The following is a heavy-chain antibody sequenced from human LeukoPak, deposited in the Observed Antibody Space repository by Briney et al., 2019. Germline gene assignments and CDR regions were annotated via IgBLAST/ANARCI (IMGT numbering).Heavy chain of an antibody. D-gene: IGHD6-13*01. CDR3: AIDHSSPPTGT. V-gene: IGHV3-7*01. J-gene: IGHJ3*01. CDR1: GFTFSSYW. CDR2: IKQDGSEK. Sequence: GGSLRLSCAASGFTFSSYWMSWVRQAPGKGLEWVANIKQDGSEKYYVDSVKGRFTISRDNAKNSLYLQMNSLRAEDTAVYYCAIDHSSPPTGTWGQGTMVTVSS.